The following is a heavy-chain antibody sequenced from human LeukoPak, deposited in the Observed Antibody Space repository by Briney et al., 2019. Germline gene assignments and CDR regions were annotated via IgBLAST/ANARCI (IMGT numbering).Heavy chain of an antibody. J-gene: IGHJ6*03. CDR1: GPSISSYY. CDR2: IYISVST. Sequence: SATLSLTCTLAGPSISSYYCSSIRHPPRKGLGWIGYIYISVSTNYNPSLKSRVTTSVDTSKNHFSLKLSSVTAADTAVYYCARLSTYSSGWYTIGYYYYYMDVWGKGTTVTVSS. CDR3: ARLSTYSSGWYTIGYYYYYMDV. V-gene: IGHV4-4*09. D-gene: IGHD6-19*01.